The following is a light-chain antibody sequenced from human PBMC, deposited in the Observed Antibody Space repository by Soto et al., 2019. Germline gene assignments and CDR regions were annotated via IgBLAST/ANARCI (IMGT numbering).Light chain of an antibody. J-gene: IGKJ4*02. CDR1: QSLLHSSGYNS. CDR2: LGS. Sequence: DIVMTQSPLSLPVTPGEPASISCRSSQSLLHSSGYNSLDWYLQKPGQSPQLLIYLGSNRASGVPDRFSGSVSGTDFTLKISRVEAEDVGLYYCMQTLQTPLTFGGGTKVEIK. V-gene: IGKV2-28*01. CDR3: MQTLQTPLT.